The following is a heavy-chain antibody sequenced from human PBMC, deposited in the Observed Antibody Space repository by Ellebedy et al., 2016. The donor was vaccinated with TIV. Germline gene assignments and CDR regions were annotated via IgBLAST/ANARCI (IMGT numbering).Heavy chain of an antibody. J-gene: IGHJ4*02. CDR3: AKDLGFYGSGSHY. Sequence: GESLKISCAASGFTISNFWMAWVRQAPGKGLQWVGNTKEDGSERYYADSVKGRFTISRDNSKNTLFLQMNSLRAEDTAVYYCAKDLGFYGSGSHYWGQGTLVTVSS. V-gene: IGHV3-7*01. CDR1: GFTISNFW. D-gene: IGHD3-10*01. CDR2: TKEDGSER.